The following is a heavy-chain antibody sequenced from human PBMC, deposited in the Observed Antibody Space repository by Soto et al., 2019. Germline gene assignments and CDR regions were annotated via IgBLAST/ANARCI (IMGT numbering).Heavy chain of an antibody. D-gene: IGHD3-10*01. CDR1: GFTFSNAW. CDR2: IKSKTDGGTT. Sequence: EVQLVESGGGLVKPGGSLRLSCAASGFTFSNAWMSWVRQAPGKGLEWVGRIKSKTDGGTTDYAAPVKGRFTISRDDSKTTLDLQMDSLKTEGTDVYYYTTNRDGIYGTGSYYPSYWYFDLCARVTLVTASS. J-gene: IGHJ2*01. CDR3: TTNRDGIYGTGSYYPSYWYFDL. V-gene: IGHV3-15*01.